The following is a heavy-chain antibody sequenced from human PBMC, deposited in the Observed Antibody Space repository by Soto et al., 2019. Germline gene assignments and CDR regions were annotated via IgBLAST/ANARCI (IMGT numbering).Heavy chain of an antibody. CDR2: INHSGST. J-gene: IGHJ6*02. CDR3: ARVSGIYYYGMDV. CDR1: GGSFSGYY. Sequence: SETLSLTCAVYGGSFSGYYWSWIRQPPGKGLEWIGEINHSGSTNYNPSIKSRDNKSVDTSKNQISLKLSYVTAADTAVYYCARVSGIYYYGMDVWGQGTTVT. V-gene: IGHV4-34*01. D-gene: IGHD3-10*01.